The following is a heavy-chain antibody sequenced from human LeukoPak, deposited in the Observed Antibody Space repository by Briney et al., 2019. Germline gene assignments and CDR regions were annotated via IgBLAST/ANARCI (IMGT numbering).Heavy chain of an antibody. J-gene: IGHJ4*02. Sequence: TETLSLTCTVSGGSISSYYWSWIRQPPGKGLEWIGYIYYSGSTNYNPSFKSRVTISVDTSKNQFSLKLSSVTAADTAVYYCAREDYDSSGYYYVPYWGQGTLVTVSS. CDR2: IYYSGST. CDR1: GGSISSYY. V-gene: IGHV4-59*01. CDR3: AREDYDSSGYYYVPY. D-gene: IGHD3-22*01.